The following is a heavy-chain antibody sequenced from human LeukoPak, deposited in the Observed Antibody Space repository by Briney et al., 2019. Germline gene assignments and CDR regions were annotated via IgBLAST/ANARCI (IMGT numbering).Heavy chain of an antibody. CDR2: FDPEDGAT. Sequence: ASVKVSCKVSGYTLSELSMHWVRQAPGKGLEWMGGFDPEDGATIYAQKFQGRVTMTEDTSTDTAYMELSSLRSGDTAVYYCARRGSLEDFQHWGQGTLVTVSS. CDR1: GYTLSELS. D-gene: IGHD2-15*01. V-gene: IGHV1-24*01. J-gene: IGHJ1*01. CDR3: ARRGSLEDFQH.